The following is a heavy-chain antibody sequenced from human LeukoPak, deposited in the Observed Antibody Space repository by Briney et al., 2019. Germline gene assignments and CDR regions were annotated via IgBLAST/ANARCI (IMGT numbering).Heavy chain of an antibody. CDR3: AKVHALEWELPGLLPDY. CDR1: GFTFSSYG. V-gene: IGHV3-30*18. D-gene: IGHD1-26*01. CDR2: ISYDGSNK. Sequence: GGSLRLSCAASGFTFSSYGMHWVRQAPGKGLEWVAVISYDGSNKYYADSVKGRFTISRDNSKNTLYLQMNSLRAEDTAVYYCAKVHALEWELPGLLPDYWGQGTLVTVSS. J-gene: IGHJ4*02.